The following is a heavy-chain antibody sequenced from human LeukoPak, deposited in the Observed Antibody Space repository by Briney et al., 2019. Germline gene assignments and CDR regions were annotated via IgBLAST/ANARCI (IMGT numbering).Heavy chain of an antibody. V-gene: IGHV4-61*01. Sequence: PSETLSLTCTVSGGSVSSGSYYWSWIRQPPGKGLEWIGYISYSGSTNYNPSLKSRVTISVDKSKNQFSLKLSSVTAADTALYYCARGEEYGSGTVHFDYWGQGTLVTVSS. D-gene: IGHD3-10*01. J-gene: IGHJ4*02. CDR1: GGSVSSGSYY. CDR2: ISYSGST. CDR3: ARGEEYGSGTVHFDY.